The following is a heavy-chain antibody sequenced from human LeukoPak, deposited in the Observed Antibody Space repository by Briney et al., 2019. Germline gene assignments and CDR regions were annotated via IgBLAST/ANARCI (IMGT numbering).Heavy chain of an antibody. V-gene: IGHV3-21*01. CDR2: ISSSGSYI. CDR3: ARDHRDAFDY. D-gene: IGHD1-14*01. J-gene: IGHJ4*02. Sequence: GGSLRLSCAASGFTFSSYSMNWVRQAPGKGLEWVSSISSSGSYIYYADSVKGRFTISRDNAKNSLYLQMNSLRAEDTAVYYCARDHRDAFDYWGQGTLVTVSS. CDR1: GFTFSSYS.